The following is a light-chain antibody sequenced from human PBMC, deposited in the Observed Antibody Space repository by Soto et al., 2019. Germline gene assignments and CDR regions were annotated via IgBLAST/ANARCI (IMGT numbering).Light chain of an antibody. CDR2: DAS. CDR3: QQRSNWPPT. CDR1: QSVSSY. Sequence: EIVLTQSPATLSLSPGERATLSCRASQSVSSYLAWYQQKPGQAPRLLIYDASNRATGIPARFSGSGSGTDFTLTISSLEPEDFAVYYCQQRSNWPPTFGPVTIVDIK. V-gene: IGKV3-11*01. J-gene: IGKJ3*01.